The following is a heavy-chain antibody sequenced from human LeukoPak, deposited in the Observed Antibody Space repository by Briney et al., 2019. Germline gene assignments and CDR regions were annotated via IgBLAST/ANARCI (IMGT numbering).Heavy chain of an antibody. D-gene: IGHD6-25*01. CDR3: ARDPGAAAGNLWS. CDR1: GLTVSNNY. J-gene: IGHJ5*02. V-gene: IGHV3-66*01. Sequence: QPGGSLRLSCVVSGLTVSNNYMTWVRQAPGKGLEWVSLIFSGGGTYYADSVKGRFTISRDSSKNTLYLQMNSLRAEDTAPYYCARDPGAAAGNLWSWGQGTLVTVSS. CDR2: IFSGGGT.